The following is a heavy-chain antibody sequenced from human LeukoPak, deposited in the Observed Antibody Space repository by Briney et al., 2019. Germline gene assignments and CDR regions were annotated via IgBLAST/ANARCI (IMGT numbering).Heavy chain of an antibody. D-gene: IGHD3-16*01. Sequence: ASVQVSCQASGYTFTSYGISSVRQARGQGLEWMGWISAYNGNTNYAHKLHGSASLPTDTPTRTAHTDLSSLTSTDPALHFCPIARGGGGDPNMNDNWGEGALVTVSS. V-gene: IGHV1-18*01. CDR2: ISAYNGNT. CDR3: PIARGGGGDPNMNDN. J-gene: IGHJ4*02. CDR1: GYTFTSYG.